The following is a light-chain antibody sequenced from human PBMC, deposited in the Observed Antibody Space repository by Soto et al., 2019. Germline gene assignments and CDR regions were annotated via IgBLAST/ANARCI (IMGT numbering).Light chain of an antibody. CDR1: QSVSSY. V-gene: IGKV3-11*01. CDR2: DAL. CDR3: QQRSNWPLT. Sequence: PGERVTLSCRASQSVSSYLAWYQQKPGQAPRLLIYDALNRATGIPARFSGSGSGTDFTLTISSLEPEDFAVYYCQQRSNWPLTFGGGTKVEIK. J-gene: IGKJ4*01.